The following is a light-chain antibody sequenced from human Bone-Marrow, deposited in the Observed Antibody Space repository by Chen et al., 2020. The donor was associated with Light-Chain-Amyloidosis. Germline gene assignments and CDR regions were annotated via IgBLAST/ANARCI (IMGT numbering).Light chain of an antibody. CDR1: QTISSNY. CDR3: QQYGTSPLT. Sequence: EIVLTQSPGTLSLYPGEGANLSCRASQTISSNYLTWYQQKFGQAPRLLIYGSSSMATGIPDRFTGSGSGTDFTLTINRLEPEDFAMYYCQQYGTSPLTFGGGTKVEIK. V-gene: IGKV3-20*01. J-gene: IGKJ4*01. CDR2: GSS.